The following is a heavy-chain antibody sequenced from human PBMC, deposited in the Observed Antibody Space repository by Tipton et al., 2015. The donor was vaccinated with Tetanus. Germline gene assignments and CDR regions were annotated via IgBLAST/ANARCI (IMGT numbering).Heavy chain of an antibody. CDR3: ARENSGYVRFPDY. Sequence: QLVQSGAEVKKPGSSVKVSCKASGGTFSSYAISWVRQAPGQGLEWMGWINPNSGGTNYAQKFQGRVTMTRDTSISTAYMELSRLRSDDTAVYYCARENSGYVRFPDYWGQGTLVTVSS. D-gene: IGHD5-12*01. CDR2: INPNSGGT. J-gene: IGHJ4*02. V-gene: IGHV1-2*02. CDR1: GGTFSSYA.